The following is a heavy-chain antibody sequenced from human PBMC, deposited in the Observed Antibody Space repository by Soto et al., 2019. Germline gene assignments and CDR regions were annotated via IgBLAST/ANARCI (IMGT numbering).Heavy chain of an antibody. V-gene: IGHV4-59*01. J-gene: IGHJ5*02. CDR3: ARDLKEYCSDGKCNWFDP. CDR2: ISYSGST. CDR1: GSSIITYY. Sequence: SETLSLTCPVSGSSIITYYWSWIRQPPGKGLEWIGYISYSGSTNYNPSLKSRVTISFDASKNEISLQVRSATAADAAVYYCARDLKEYCSDGKCNWFDPWGQGTLVTVSS. D-gene: IGHD2-15*01.